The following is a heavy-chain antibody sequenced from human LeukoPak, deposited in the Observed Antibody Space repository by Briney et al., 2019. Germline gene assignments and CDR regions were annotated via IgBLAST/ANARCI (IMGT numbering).Heavy chain of an antibody. D-gene: IGHD3-22*01. CDR3: ARGRQEISMILVVMTGVSYYLDV. CDR1: GGFFSGSC. J-gene: IGHJ6*03. CDR2: INLSGTT. V-gene: IGHV4-34*01. Sequence: PWETLSLTCTVSGGFFSGSCWTWIRQSPGKGMEWMGEINLSGTTYYHPSLQSRLTISRDTSKNQFSLRLSSVTAADTAVYYCARGRQEISMILVVMTGVSYYLDVWGIGTTVTVS.